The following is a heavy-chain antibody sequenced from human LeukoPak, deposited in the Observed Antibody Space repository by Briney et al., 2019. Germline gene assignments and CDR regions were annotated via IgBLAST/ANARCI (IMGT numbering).Heavy chain of an antibody. Sequence: GGSLRLSCAASGFTFSSYNMNWVRQAPGKGLEWVSSISSSSSYIYYADSVKGRFTISRDNAKKSLYLQMNSLGAEDTAVYYCARSELGYNYYYMDVWGKGTTVTISS. J-gene: IGHJ6*03. CDR3: ARSELGYNYYYMDV. CDR2: ISSSSSYI. D-gene: IGHD3-10*01. CDR1: GFTFSSYN. V-gene: IGHV3-21*01.